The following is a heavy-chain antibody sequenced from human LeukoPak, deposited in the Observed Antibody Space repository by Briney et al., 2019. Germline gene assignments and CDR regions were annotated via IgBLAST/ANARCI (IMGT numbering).Heavy chain of an antibody. CDR1: GGSVSSGSYY. V-gene: IGHV4-61*01. CDR3: AGRLSGATTFDY. J-gene: IGHJ4*02. D-gene: IGHD1-26*01. Sequence: SETLSLTCTVSGGSVSSGSYYWSWIRQPPGKGLEWIGYIYYSGSTNYNPSLKSRVTILVDTSKNQFSLKLSSVTAADTAVYYCAGRLSGATTFDYWGQGTLVTVSS. CDR2: IYYSGST.